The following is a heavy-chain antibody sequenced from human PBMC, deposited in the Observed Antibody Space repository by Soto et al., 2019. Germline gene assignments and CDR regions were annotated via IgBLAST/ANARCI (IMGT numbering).Heavy chain of an antibody. CDR3: ARVRTENYYGMDV. V-gene: IGHV3-7*05. CDR2: IKQDETEK. J-gene: IGHJ6*02. Sequence: EVQLVESGGGLVQPGGSLRLSCADSGFTFSSYWMSWVRQAPGKGLEWVANIKQDETEKYYVDSVKGRFAISRDNGKNTLYLQMNSLRAEDTARYYCARVRTENYYGMDVWGQGTTVTVSS. CDR1: GFTFSSYW.